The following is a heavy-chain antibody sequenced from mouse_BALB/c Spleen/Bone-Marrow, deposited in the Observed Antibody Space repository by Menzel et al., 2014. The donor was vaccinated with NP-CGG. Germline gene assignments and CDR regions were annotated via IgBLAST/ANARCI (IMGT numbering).Heavy chain of an antibody. CDR2: INPYNDGT. V-gene: IGHV1-14*01. J-gene: IGHJ3*01. D-gene: IGHD2-10*01. CDR3: ARSTYYSFAY. Sequence: EVKLMESGPELVKPGASVKMSCKASGYTFTSYVMHWVKQKPGQGLEWIGYINPYNDGTKYNEKSKGKATLTSDKSSSTAYMELSSLPSEDSAVYYCARSTYYSFAYWGQGTLVTVSA. CDR1: GYTFTSYV.